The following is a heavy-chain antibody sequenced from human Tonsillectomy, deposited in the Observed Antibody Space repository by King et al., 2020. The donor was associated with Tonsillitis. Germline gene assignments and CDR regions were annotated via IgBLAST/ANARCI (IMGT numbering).Heavy chain of an antibody. CDR2: INPGASDT. D-gene: IGHD3-22*01. J-gene: IGHJ6*03. CDR3: ARTLFYYDSSGYYYDYYYYMDV. CDR1: GYSFSTYW. Sequence: QLVQSGAEVKKPGKSLKISCKGSGYSFSTYWIGWVRQMPGKGLEWMGSINPGASDTRYSPSFQGQVTISADKSITTAYLQWNSLKASDTAMYYCARTLFYYDSSGYYYDYYYYMDVWGKGTTVTVSS. V-gene: IGHV5-51*03.